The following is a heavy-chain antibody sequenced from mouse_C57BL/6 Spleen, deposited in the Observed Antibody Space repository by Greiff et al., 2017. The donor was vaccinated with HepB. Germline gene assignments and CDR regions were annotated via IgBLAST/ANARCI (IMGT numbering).Heavy chain of an antibody. CDR1: GYTFTSYW. D-gene: IGHD2-3*01. V-gene: IGHV1-61*01. CDR3: AREGWLLLYYFDY. CDR2: IYPSDSET. Sequence: VQLQQPGAELVRPGSSVKLSCKASGYTFTSYWMEWVKQRPGQGLEWIGNIYPSDSETHYNQKFKDKATLTVDKSSSTAYMQLSSLTSEDSAVYYCAREGWLLLYYFDYWGQGTTLTVSS. J-gene: IGHJ2*01.